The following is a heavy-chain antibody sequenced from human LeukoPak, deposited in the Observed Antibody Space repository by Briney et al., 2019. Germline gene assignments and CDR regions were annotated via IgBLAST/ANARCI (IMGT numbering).Heavy chain of an antibody. V-gene: IGHV4-34*01. Sequence: SETLSLTYAVYGGSFSGYYWNWIRQPPGKGLESIGEINHSGSTNYNPSLKSRVTISVDTSKNQFSLKLSSVTAADTAVYYCARGPYYDSSGYFIYWGQGTLVTVSS. CDR3: ARGPYYDSSGYFIY. CDR2: INHSGST. CDR1: GGSFSGYY. D-gene: IGHD3-22*01. J-gene: IGHJ4*02.